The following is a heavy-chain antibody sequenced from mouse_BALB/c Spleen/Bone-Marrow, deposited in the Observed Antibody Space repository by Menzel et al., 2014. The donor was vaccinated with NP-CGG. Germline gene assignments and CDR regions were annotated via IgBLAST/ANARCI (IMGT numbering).Heavy chain of an antibody. Sequence: VMLVESGPGLVAPSQSLSIPRTVSGFSLTGYGVNWVRQPPGKGLEWLGMIWRDGSTDYNSALKSRLSISKDNSKSQVFLKMNSLQTDDTARYYCAREKYGNYYAMDYWGQGTSVTVSS. CDR3: AREKYGNYYAMDY. J-gene: IGHJ4*01. CDR1: GFSLTGYG. CDR2: IWRDGST. D-gene: IGHD2-10*02. V-gene: IGHV2-6-7*01.